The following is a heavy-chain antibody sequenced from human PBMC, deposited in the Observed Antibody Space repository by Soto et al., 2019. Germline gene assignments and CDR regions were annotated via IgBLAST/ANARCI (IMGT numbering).Heavy chain of an antibody. CDR2: IIPIFGTA. V-gene: IGHV1-69*13. D-gene: IGHD3-9*01. CDR3: ARGAGLRYFDWHAYGMDV. J-gene: IGHJ6*02. CDR1: GGTFSSYA. Sequence: GASVKVSCKASGGTFSSYAISWVRQAPGQGLEWMGGIIPIFGTANYAQKFQGRVTITADESTSTAHMELSSLRSEDTAVYYCARGAGLRYFDWHAYGMDVWGQGTTVPVSS.